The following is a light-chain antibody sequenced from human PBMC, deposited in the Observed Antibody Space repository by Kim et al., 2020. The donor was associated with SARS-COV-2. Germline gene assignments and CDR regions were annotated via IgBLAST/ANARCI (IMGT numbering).Light chain of an antibody. CDR3: LQHRTYPIT. V-gene: IGKV1-17*01. CDR1: KDIGND. J-gene: IGKJ5*01. Sequence: ASVGDRVTITCRASKDIGNDLGWYQQSPGRAPKRLIYGASNLQSGVPSRFSGSGSETEFTLTINSLQPEDFATYFCLQHRTYPITFGQGTRLEIK. CDR2: GAS.